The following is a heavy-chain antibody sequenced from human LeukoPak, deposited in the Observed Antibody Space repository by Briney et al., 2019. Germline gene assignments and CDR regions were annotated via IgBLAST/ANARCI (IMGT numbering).Heavy chain of an antibody. CDR2: ISGSGGST. CDR1: GFTFRSYA. CDR3: AKALGVVPAASFDY. V-gene: IGHV3-23*01. Sequence: GGSLRLSXAASGFTFRSYAMSWVRQAPGKGLEWVSAISGSGGSTYYADSVKGRFTISRDNSKNTLYLQMNSLRAEDTAVYYCAKALGVVPAASFDYWGQGTLVTVSS. J-gene: IGHJ4*02. D-gene: IGHD2-2*01.